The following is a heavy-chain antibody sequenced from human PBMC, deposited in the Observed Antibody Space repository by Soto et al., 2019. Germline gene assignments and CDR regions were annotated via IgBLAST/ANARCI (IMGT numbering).Heavy chain of an antibody. V-gene: IGHV3-30-3*01. CDR1: GFTFSSYA. CDR3: ARGSPTTVTTYYYYYYGMDV. CDR2: ISYDGSNK. J-gene: IGHJ6*02. Sequence: LRLSCAASGFTFSSYAMHWVRQAPGKGPEWVAVISYDGSNKYYADSVKGRFTISRDNSKNTLYLQMNSLRAEDTAVYYCARGSPTTVTTYYYYYYGMDVWGQGTTVTVSS. D-gene: IGHD4-17*01.